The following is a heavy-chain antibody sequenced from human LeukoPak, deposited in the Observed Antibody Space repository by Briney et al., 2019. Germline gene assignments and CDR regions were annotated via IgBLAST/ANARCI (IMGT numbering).Heavy chain of an antibody. CDR2: ISGGGGST. Sequence: GGSLRLSCAASGFTFSSYAMSWVRQAPGKGLEWVSAISGGGGSTYYADSAKGRFTISRDNSKNTLYLQMNSLRAEDTAVYYCAKVVYAYFDYWGQGTLVTVSS. CDR1: GFTFSSYA. J-gene: IGHJ4*02. D-gene: IGHD2-8*01. CDR3: AKVVYAYFDY. V-gene: IGHV3-23*01.